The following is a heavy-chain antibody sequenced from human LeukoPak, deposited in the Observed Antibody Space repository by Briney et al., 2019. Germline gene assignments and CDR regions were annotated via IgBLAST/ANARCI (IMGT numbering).Heavy chain of an antibody. V-gene: IGHV4-38-2*02. J-gene: IGHJ4*02. CDR2: IYYSGST. CDR3: ARRARYFDY. CDR1: GYSIRTSHY. Sequence: PSETLPLTCTVSGYSIRTSHYWGWIRQPPGKGLEWIGSIYYSGSTYYNPSLKSRVTISVDTSKNQFSLKLSSVTAADTAVYYCARRARYFDYWGQGTLVTVSS.